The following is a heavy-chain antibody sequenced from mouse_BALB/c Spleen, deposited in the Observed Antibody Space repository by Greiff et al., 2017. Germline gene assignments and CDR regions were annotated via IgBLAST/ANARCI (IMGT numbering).Heavy chain of an antibody. Sequence: DVMLVESGGGLVQPGGSRKLSCAASGFTFSSFGMHWVRQAPEKGLEWVAYISSGSSTIYYADTVKGRFTISRDNPKNTLFLQMTSLRSEDTAMYYCARNAKSFYYFDYWGQGTTLTVSS. V-gene: IGHV5-17*02. CDR3: ARNAKSFYYFDY. CDR1: GFTFSSFG. J-gene: IGHJ2*01. CDR2: ISSGSSTI.